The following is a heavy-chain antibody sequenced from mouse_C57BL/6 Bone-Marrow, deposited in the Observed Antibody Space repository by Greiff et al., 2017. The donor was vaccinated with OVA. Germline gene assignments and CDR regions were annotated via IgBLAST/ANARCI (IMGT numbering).Heavy chain of an antibody. J-gene: IGHJ4*01. V-gene: IGHV1-55*01. CDR1: GYTFTSYW. D-gene: IGHD2-3*01. CDR2: IYPGSGST. Sequence: VKLQQPGAELVKPGASVKMSCKASGYTFTSYWITWVKQRPGQGLEWIGDIYPGSGSTNYNEKFKSKATLTVDTSSSTAYMQLSSLTSEDSAVYYCARIDGYWAMDYWGQGTSVTVSS. CDR3: ARIDGYWAMDY.